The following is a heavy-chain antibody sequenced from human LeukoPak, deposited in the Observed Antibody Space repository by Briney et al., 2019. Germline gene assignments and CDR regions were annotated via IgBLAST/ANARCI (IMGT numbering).Heavy chain of an antibody. D-gene: IGHD4/OR15-4a*01. CDR1: GFTFSDFY. V-gene: IGHV3-11*01. CDR3: ATTARVGAH. Sequence: GGSLRLSCAASGFTFSDFYMSWIRQAPGKGLEWISYISQSGSDINYADSVRGRFTVSRDNAKNSLYLQMDSLRAEDTAVYYCATTARVGAHWGQGTLVTVSS. J-gene: IGHJ4*02. CDR2: ISQSGSDI.